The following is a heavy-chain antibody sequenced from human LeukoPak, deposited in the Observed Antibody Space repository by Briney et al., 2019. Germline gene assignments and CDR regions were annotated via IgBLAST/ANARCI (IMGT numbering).Heavy chain of an antibody. J-gene: IGHJ6*02. CDR1: GGSISGSSHY. V-gene: IGHV4-39*01. D-gene: IGHD2-15*01. CDR2: MYFGGNN. Sequence: SETLSLTCTASGGSISGSSHYWAWIRQPPGKGLEWIGNMYFGGNNYYHPSLKSRVTISADTSKNQFFLKLSSVTAADTAVYYCARVGCTGGSCLAYNYYAMDVWGQGTTVTVSS. CDR3: ARVGCTGGSCLAYNYYAMDV.